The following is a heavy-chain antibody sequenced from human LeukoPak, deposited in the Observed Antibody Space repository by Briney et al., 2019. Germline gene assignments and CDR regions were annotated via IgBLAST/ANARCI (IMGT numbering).Heavy chain of an antibody. CDR2: IYYSGST. V-gene: IGHV4-59*01. J-gene: IGHJ4*02. Sequence: SETLSLTCTVSGGPISSYYWSWIRQPPGTGLKGIGYIYYSGSTNYNPSLKSRVTISVDTSKNQFSLKLSSVAAADTAVYFCARMGEDGYALFDYRGQGTLVTPSS. CDR1: GGPISSYY. D-gene: IGHD5-24*01. CDR3: ARMGEDGYALFDY.